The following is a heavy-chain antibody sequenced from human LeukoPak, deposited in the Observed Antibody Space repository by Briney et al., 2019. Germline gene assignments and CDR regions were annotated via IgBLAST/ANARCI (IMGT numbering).Heavy chain of an antibody. V-gene: IGHV4-59*01. CDR2: IYYSGST. J-gene: IGHJ3*02. CDR1: GGSISSYY. CDR3: ASRYYDSSGDYAFDI. Sequence: SEPLSLPCTFSGGSISSYYWSWIRQPPGKGLEWIGYIYYSGSTNYNPSLKSRVTISVDTSKNQFSLKLSSVTAADTAVYYCASRYYDSSGDYAFDIWGQGTMVTVSS. D-gene: IGHD3-22*01.